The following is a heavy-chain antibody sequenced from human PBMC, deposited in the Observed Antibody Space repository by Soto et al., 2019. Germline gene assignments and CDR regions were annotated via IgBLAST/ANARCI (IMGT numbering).Heavy chain of an antibody. CDR1: GGSFSGYY. V-gene: IGHV4-34*01. CDR2: INHSGST. CDR3: ARDVLLWFGELKVKGWFDP. Sequence: QVQLQQWGAGLLKPSETLSLTCAVYGGSFSGYYWSWIRQPPGKGLEWIGEINHSGSTNYNPSLMSRVTISVDTSKNQFSMKLSSVTAADTAVYYCARDVLLWFGELKVKGWFDPWGQGTLVTVSS. D-gene: IGHD3-10*01. J-gene: IGHJ5*02.